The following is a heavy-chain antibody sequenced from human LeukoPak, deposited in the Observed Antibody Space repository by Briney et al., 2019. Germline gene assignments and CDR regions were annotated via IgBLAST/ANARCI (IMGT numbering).Heavy chain of an antibody. CDR1: SFTFSSYG. V-gene: IGHV3-30*03. D-gene: IGHD6-13*01. CDR2: ISYDGSNK. CDR3: TTNAGDD. Sequence: GRSLRLSCAASSFTFSSYGMHGVRQAPGKGLEWVAVISYDGSNKYYADSVKGRFTISRDNSKNTLYLQMNSLRAEDTAVYYCTTNAGDDWGQGTLVTVSS. J-gene: IGHJ4*02.